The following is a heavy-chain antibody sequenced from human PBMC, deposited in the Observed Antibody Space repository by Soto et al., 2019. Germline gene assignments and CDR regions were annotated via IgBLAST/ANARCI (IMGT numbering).Heavy chain of an antibody. CDR3: ARDGLPVPSTGNYFDP. J-gene: IGHJ5*02. V-gene: IGHV1-2*02. CDR1: GYTFAGYY. Sequence: QVQLVQSGAEVKKPGASVKVSCKASGYTFAGYYIHWVRQAPGQGLEWMGWINPNSGGTNYAQKFQGRVTMTRDTSISTAYMELSRLTSDDTAMNYCARDGLPVPSTGNYFDPWGQGTLVTVSS. CDR2: INPNSGGT. D-gene: IGHD6-19*01.